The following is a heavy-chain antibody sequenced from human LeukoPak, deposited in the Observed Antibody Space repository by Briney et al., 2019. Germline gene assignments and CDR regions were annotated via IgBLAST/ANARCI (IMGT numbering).Heavy chain of an antibody. Sequence: SETLSLTCAVYGGSFSGYYWSWIRQPPGKGLEWIGEINHSGSTNYNPSLKSRVTISVDTSKNPFSLKLSPVTAADTAVYSWARDWTPLGGGGFDYWGQGTLVTVSS. V-gene: IGHV4-34*01. J-gene: IGHJ4*02. CDR2: INHSGST. D-gene: IGHD1-1*01. CDR3: ARDWTPLGGGGFDY. CDR1: GGSFSGYY.